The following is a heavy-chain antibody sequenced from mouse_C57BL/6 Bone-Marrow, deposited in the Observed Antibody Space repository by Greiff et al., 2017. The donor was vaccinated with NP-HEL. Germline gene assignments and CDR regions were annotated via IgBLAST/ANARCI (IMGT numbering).Heavy chain of an antibody. Sequence: VQLQQSGAELVRPGASVKLSCTASGFNIKDDYMHWVKQRPEQGLEWIGWIDPENGDTEYASKVQGKATITADTSSNTAYLQLSSLTSEDTAVYYCTGGYDHWYFDVWGTGTTVTVSS. CDR2: IDPENGDT. V-gene: IGHV14-4*01. D-gene: IGHD2-3*01. J-gene: IGHJ1*03. CDR3: TGGYDHWYFDV. CDR1: GFNIKDDY.